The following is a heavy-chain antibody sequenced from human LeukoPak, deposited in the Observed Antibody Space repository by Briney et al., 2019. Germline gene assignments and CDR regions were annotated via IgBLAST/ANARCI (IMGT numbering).Heavy chain of an antibody. Sequence: GGSLRLSCAAAGFTFSSYAMHWVRQAPGKGLEWVAVISYDGSNKYYADSVKGRFTISRDNSKNTLYLQMNSPRAEDTAVYYCAKGRVGDWYIFDYWGQGTLVTVSS. CDR1: GFTFSSYA. CDR3: AKGRVGDWYIFDY. J-gene: IGHJ4*02. D-gene: IGHD6-19*01. V-gene: IGHV3-30*04. CDR2: ISYDGSNK.